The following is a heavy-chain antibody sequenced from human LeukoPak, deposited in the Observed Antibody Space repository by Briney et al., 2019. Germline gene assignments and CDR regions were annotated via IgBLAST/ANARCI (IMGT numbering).Heavy chain of an antibody. J-gene: IGHJ3*02. CDR1: GGSFSGYY. V-gene: IGHV4-34*01. Sequence: SETLSLTCAVYGGSFSGYYWSWIRQPPGKGLEWIGEINHSGSTNYNPSLKSRVTISVDTSKNQFSLKLSSVTAADTAVYYCARVGYYGTNDALDIWGQGTMVTVSS. CDR2: INHSGST. CDR3: ARVGYYGTNDALDI. D-gene: IGHD3-10*01.